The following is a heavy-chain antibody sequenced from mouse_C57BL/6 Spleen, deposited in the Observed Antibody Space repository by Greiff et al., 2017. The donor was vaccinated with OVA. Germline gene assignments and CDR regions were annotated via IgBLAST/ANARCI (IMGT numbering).Heavy chain of an antibody. CDR2: ISSGGSYT. Sequence: EVMLVESGGDLVKPGGSLKLSCAASGFTFSSYGMSWVRQTPDKRLEWVATISSGGSYTYYPDSVKGRFTISRDNAKNTLYLQMSSLKSEDTAMYYCARPPHYDYDDYAMDYWGQGTSVTVSS. D-gene: IGHD2-4*01. CDR1: GFTFSSYG. V-gene: IGHV5-6*01. J-gene: IGHJ4*01. CDR3: ARPPHYDYDDYAMDY.